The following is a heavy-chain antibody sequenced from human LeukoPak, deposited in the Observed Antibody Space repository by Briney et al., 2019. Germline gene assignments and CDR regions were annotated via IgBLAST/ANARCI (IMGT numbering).Heavy chain of an antibody. V-gene: IGHV4-4*02. D-gene: IGHD6-13*01. CDR3: VQQLVEGWFDP. CDR1: GGSISSRNW. J-gene: IGHJ5*02. CDR2: IYHSGSI. Sequence: PSGTLSLTCAVSGGSISSRNWWNWVGQPPGKRLEWIGEIYHSGSINYNPSLKSRVTISVDKSKNQFSLKLSSVTAADTAVYYCVQQLVEGWFDPWGQGTLVTVSS.